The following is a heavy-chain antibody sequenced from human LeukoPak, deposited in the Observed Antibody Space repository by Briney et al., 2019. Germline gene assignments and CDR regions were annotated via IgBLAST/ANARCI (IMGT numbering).Heavy chain of an antibody. CDR2: INHSGST. V-gene: IGHV4-34*01. J-gene: IGHJ4*02. Sequence: SETLSLTCAVYGGSFSGYYWSWIRQPPGKGLEWIGEINHSGSTNYNPSLKSRVTISVDTSTNQFSLKLSSVTAADTAVYYCARRSGYYGSGSSPFDYWGQGTLVTVSS. CDR3: ARRSGYYGSGSSPFDY. CDR1: GGSFSGYY. D-gene: IGHD3-10*01.